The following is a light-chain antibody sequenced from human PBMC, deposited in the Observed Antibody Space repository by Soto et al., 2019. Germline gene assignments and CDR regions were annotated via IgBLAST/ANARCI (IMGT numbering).Light chain of an antibody. Sequence: QSVLAQPASVSGSPGQSITISCTGTSSDVGAYNHVSWYQQHPGKAPKLVIYDVTDRPSGVSNRFSGSKSGNTASLTISGLQAEDEADYYCSSYTSSSTYLFGTGTKVTVL. V-gene: IGLV2-14*01. CDR3: SSYTSSSTYL. CDR2: DVT. J-gene: IGLJ1*01. CDR1: SSDVGAYNH.